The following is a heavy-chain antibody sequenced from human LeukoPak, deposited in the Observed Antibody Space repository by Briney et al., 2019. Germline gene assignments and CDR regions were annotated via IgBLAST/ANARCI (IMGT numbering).Heavy chain of an antibody. V-gene: IGHV3-74*01. Sequence: SGGSLRLSCAASGFTFSTYWMDWVRQGPGKGLVWVSHINSDGSSTDYADSVKGRFTISRDNAENTVYLQMNSLRAEDAAVYYCVRQHGYWGQGTLVTVPS. J-gene: IGHJ4*02. CDR2: INSDGSST. CDR3: VRQHGY. CDR1: GFTFSTYW.